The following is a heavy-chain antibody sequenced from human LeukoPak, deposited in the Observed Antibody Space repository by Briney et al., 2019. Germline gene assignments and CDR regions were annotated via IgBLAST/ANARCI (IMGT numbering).Heavy chain of an antibody. CDR1: GGSISSYY. CDR3: ARDGYSDSSGYDYPPSV. Sequence: SETLSLTCTVSGGSISSYYWSWIRQPPGKGPEWIGYMSYSGSSNYNPSLRSRVTISVDASKKQFSLKLSSVTAADTAVYYCARDGYSDSSGYDYPPSVWGQGTLVTVSS. CDR2: MSYSGSS. J-gene: IGHJ4*02. D-gene: IGHD3-22*01. V-gene: IGHV4-59*01.